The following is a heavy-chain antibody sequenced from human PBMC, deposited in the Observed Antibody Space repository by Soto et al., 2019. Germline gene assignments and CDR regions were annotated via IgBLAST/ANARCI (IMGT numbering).Heavy chain of an antibody. Sequence: QMQLVQSGAEVKKPGSSVKVSCKASGGTFSSYAISWVRQAPGQGLEWMGGIIPIFGTANYAQKFQGRVTITADESTSTVYMELSSLRSEDTAVYYCARVFYDSSGFSPFDYWGQGTLVTVSS. V-gene: IGHV1-69*01. CDR2: IIPIFGTA. J-gene: IGHJ4*02. CDR3: ARVFYDSSGFSPFDY. CDR1: GGTFSSYA. D-gene: IGHD3-22*01.